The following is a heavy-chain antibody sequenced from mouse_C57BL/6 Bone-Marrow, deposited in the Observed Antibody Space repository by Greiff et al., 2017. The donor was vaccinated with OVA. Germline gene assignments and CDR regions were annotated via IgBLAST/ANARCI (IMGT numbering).Heavy chain of an antibody. V-gene: IGHV1-80*01. Sequence: VQGVESGAELVKPGASVKISCKASGYELSNYWMNWVKQRPGKGLEWIGQIFPGDGDTKYNGKLQGKATLTADKSSSTAYMQVSSLTSEDSAVYFCTRGGFWGQGTTLTVSS. CDR3: TRGGF. J-gene: IGHJ2*01. CDR2: IFPGDGDT. CDR1: GYELSNYW.